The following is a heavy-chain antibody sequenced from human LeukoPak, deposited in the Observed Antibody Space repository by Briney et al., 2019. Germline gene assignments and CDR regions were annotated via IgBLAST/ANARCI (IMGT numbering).Heavy chain of an antibody. CDR1: GFSFSSYG. Sequence: GRSLRLSCAASGFSFSSYGMHWVRQAPGKWLEWVAVIWYDGSKKYYADSVKGRFIISRDNSKNTLYLQMNSLRAEDTAVYYCAKDGVRPDFGDYYSADFWGQGTLVTVSS. V-gene: IGHV3-33*06. CDR2: IWYDGSKK. J-gene: IGHJ4*02. CDR3: AKDGVRPDFGDYYSADF. D-gene: IGHD4-17*01.